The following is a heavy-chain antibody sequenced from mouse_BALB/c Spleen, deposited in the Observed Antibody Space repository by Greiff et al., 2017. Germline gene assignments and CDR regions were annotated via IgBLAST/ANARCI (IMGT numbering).Heavy chain of an antibody. CDR3: ARGGEITSGYAMDY. D-gene: IGHD2-4*01. V-gene: IGHV3-2*02. J-gene: IGHJ4*01. Sequence: EVQLQESGPGLVKPSQSLSLTCTVTGYSITSDYAWNWIRQFPGNKLEWMGYISYSGSTSYNPSLKSRISITRDTSKNQFFLQLNSVTTEDTATYYCARGGEITSGYAMDYWGQGTSVTVSS. CDR1: GYSITSDYA. CDR2: ISYSGST.